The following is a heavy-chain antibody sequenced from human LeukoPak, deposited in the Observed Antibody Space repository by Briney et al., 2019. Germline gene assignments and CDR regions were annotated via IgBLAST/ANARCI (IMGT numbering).Heavy chain of an antibody. CDR1: GGSFSGYY. CDR3: ARGRSWYGDSYFDY. V-gene: IGHV4-34*01. Sequence: SETLSLTCAVYGGSFSGYYWSWIRHLPGKGLELIGEINHSGSTNYNPSLKSRVTISVDTSKNQFSLKLSSVTAADTAVYYCARGRSWYGDSYFDYWGQGTLVTVSS. D-gene: IGHD4-17*01. CDR2: INHSGST. J-gene: IGHJ4*02.